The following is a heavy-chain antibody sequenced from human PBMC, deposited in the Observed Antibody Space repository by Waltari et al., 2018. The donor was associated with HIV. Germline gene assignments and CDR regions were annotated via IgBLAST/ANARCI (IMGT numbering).Heavy chain of an antibody. V-gene: IGHV3-7*01. CDR2: IKQDGSEK. CDR3: ASPSIRAGMDV. CDR1: RFTFSNFW. J-gene: IGHJ6*02. D-gene: IGHD2-2*02. Sequence: EVQLVESGGGLVQPGGSLRLSCAASRFTFSNFWMSWVRQAPGKGLEWLDNIKQDGSEKYYVDSLKGRFTIARDNAKNSLYLQMNSLRAEDTAVYYCASPSIRAGMDVWGQGTTVTVSS.